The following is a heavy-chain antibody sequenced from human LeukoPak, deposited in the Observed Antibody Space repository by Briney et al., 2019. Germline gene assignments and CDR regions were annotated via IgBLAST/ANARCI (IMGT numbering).Heavy chain of an antibody. CDR1: GFIFSSYA. CDR3: AKLPSYYYDSSGYYYFDY. V-gene: IGHV3-23*01. D-gene: IGHD3-22*01. J-gene: IGHJ4*02. CDR2: ISGSGVNT. Sequence: GGSLRLSCAASGFIFSSYAMSWVRQAPGKGLEWVSVISGSGVNTYYADSVKGRFTISRDNSTNTLYLQMNSLRAEDTAIYYCAKLPSYYYDSSGYYYFDYWGQGTLVTVSP.